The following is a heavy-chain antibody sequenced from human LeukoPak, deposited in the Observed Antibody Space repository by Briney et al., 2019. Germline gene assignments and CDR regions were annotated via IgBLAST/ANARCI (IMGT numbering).Heavy chain of an antibody. CDR3: ARGGDSSNWYPGYFDY. CDR2: IKSDGSST. D-gene: IGHD6-13*01. Sequence: GGSLRLSCAASGFTFSNYWMHWVRHAPGKGPVWVSRIKSDGSSTRFADSVQGRFTISRDNGKNTLYLQMNSLRAEDTAVYYCARGGDSSNWYPGYFDYWGQGALVTVSS. CDR1: GFTFSNYW. J-gene: IGHJ4*02. V-gene: IGHV3-74*01.